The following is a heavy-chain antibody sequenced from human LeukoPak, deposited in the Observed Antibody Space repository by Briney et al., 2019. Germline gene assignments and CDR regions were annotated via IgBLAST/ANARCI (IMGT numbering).Heavy chain of an antibody. J-gene: IGHJ6*02. CDR1: GGSLSGYY. CDR2: INHSGSP. CDR3: ARGPYYYYGSGSYAGYYYYGMDV. D-gene: IGHD3-10*01. V-gene: IGHV4-34*01. Sequence: SETLSLTCAVYGGSLSGYYWSWIRQPPGKGLEWIGEINHSGSPNYNPSLKSRVTISVDTSKNQLSLKLSSVTAADTAMYYCARGPYYYYGSGSYAGYYYYGMDVWGQGTTVTVSS.